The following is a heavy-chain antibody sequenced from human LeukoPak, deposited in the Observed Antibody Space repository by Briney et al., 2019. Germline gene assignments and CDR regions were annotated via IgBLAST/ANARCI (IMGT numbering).Heavy chain of an antibody. CDR1: GGSFSGYY. V-gene: IGHV4-34*01. D-gene: IGHD3-10*01. J-gene: IGHJ5*02. CDR3: ARRPALVLFGDTTPIRFGP. CDR2: INHSGST. Sequence: SETLSLTCAVYGGSFSGYYWSWIRQPPGKGLEWIGEINHSGSTNYNPSLKSRVTISVDTSKNQFSLKLSSVTAADTAVYYCARRPALVLFGDTTPIRFGPWGQGTLVTVSS.